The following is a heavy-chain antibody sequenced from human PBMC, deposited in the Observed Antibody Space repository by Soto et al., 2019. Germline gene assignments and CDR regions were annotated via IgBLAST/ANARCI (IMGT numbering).Heavy chain of an antibody. V-gene: IGHV1-69*13. CDR3: ARELHYYFDY. J-gene: IGHJ4*02. D-gene: IGHD2-15*01. CDR2: IIPIFGTA. Sequence: ASVKASCKASGGTFSSYAISWVRQAPGQGLEWMGGIIPIFGTANYAQKFQGRVTITADESTSTAYMELSSLRSEDTAVYYCARELHYYFDYWGQGTLVTVSS. CDR1: GGTFSSYA.